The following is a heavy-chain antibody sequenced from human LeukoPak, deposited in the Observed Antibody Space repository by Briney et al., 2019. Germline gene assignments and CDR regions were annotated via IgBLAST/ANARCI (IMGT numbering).Heavy chain of an antibody. CDR2: ISAYNGNT. J-gene: IGHJ4*02. CDR3: ARDGRIAAAGTRATIDY. D-gene: IGHD6-13*01. CDR1: GYTFTGYG. V-gene: IGHV1-18*01. Sequence: ASVKVSCKASGYTFTGYGISWVRQAPGQGLEWMGWISAYNGNTNYAQKLQGRVTMTTDTSTSTAYMELRSLRSDDTAVYYCARDGRIAAAGTRATIDYWGQGTLVTVSS.